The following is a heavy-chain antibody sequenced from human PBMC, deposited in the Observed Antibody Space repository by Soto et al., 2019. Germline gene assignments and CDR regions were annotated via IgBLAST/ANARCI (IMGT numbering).Heavy chain of an antibody. CDR1: DDSITSSSSY. CDR2: IYYSGTT. Sequence: SETLSLTCSVSDDSITSSSSYWGWIRQPPRKGMKKIGNIYYSGTTYYNPSLENRVTISVDSSKNQHSLRLSSVTAADTAVYYCARLPEMTINEVGGDVFDVWVQGTMVTVSS. D-gene: IGHD3-10*01. J-gene: IGHJ3*01. CDR3: ARLPEMTINEVGGDVFDV. V-gene: IGHV4-39*01.